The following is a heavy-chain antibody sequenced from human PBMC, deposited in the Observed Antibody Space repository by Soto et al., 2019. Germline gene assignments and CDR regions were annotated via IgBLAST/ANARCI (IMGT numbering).Heavy chain of an antibody. CDR3: DRVPDY. CDR1: GGSISSGGYP. CDR2: MYHSGST. V-gene: IGHV4-30-2*01. J-gene: IGHJ4*02. Sequence: SETLSLTCAVSGGSISSGGYPWSWIRQPPGKGLEWIGYMYHSGSTYYNPSLKSRVTISIDRSKNQFSLKLSPVTAADTAVYYCDRVPDYWGQGILVTVSS. D-gene: IGHD2-2*01.